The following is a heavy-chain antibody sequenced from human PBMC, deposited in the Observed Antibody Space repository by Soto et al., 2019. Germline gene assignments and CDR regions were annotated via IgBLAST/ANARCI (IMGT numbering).Heavy chain of an antibody. CDR2: IYYTGNT. D-gene: IGHD1-1*01. J-gene: IGHJ4*02. V-gene: IGHV4-31*03. CDR1: GGSISSGGTGSY. Sequence: QVQLQESGPGLVKPSQTLSLTCTVSGGSISSGGTGSYWTWIRQLPGKGLEWIGYIYYTGNTYYNPSLKRRPTISIDTSEHQFSLKLTSVTAADTAVYFCASGHDAYKVRYWGQGTLVTVSS. CDR3: ASGHDAYKVRY.